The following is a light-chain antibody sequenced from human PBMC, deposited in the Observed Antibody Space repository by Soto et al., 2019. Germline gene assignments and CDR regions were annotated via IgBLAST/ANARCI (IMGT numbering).Light chain of an antibody. CDR3: QQADTFPIT. J-gene: IGKJ5*01. Sequence: RVTQSPSFLSSSLGDIVTITCQASQGISRSLAWYQQKPGKAPKLLIYSASSLQSGVPSRFSGSGFGTDFTLTISSLQPEDFATYYCQQADTFPITFGQGTRLEIK. CDR1: QGISRS. V-gene: IGKV1D-12*01. CDR2: SAS.